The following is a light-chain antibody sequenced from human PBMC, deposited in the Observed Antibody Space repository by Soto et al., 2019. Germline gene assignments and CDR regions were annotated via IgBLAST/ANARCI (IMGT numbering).Light chain of an antibody. Sequence: DIVMTQSPLSLPVTPGEPASISCRSSQSLLHSNGYNYLEWYLQNPGQSPQLLIYLGSDRASGVPDRFSCSGSGTNFTLKISRVEAEDVGVYYCMQGLSGFTFGPGTKVEIK. CDR3: MQGLSGFT. CDR1: QSLLHSNGYNY. V-gene: IGKV2-28*01. CDR2: LGS. J-gene: IGKJ3*01.